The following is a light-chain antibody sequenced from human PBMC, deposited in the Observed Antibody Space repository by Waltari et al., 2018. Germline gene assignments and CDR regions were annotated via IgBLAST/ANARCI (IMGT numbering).Light chain of an antibody. CDR2: RDS. CDR3: QVWDSSTGDYV. CDR1: NIGSKN. J-gene: IGLJ1*01. V-gene: IGLV3-9*01. Sequence: SYELTQPLSVSVALGQTARITCGGNNIGSKNVHWYQQKPGQAPVLFIYRDSNRPSGIPERFSGSNSGNTATLTISRAQAGDEADYYCQVWDSSTGDYVFGTGTKVTVL.